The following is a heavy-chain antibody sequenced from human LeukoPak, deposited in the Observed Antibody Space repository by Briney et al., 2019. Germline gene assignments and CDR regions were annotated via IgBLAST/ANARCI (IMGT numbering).Heavy chain of an antibody. CDR2: IRYDGSNK. Sequence: GRFLRLSCAASGFTFSEYAMHWVRQAPGKGLEWVAVIRYDGSNKYYADSVKGRFTISRDNSKNTLYLQMNSLRAEDTAVYYCAKDGDYFDYWGQGTLVTVSS. CDR1: GFTFSEYA. V-gene: IGHV3-30*04. J-gene: IGHJ4*02. D-gene: IGHD3-3*01. CDR3: AKDGDYFDY.